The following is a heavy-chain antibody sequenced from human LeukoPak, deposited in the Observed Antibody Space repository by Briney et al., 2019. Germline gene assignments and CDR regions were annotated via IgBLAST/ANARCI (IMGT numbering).Heavy chain of an antibody. CDR2: ISYDGSNK. CDR3: ARAVTHYYYYMDV. Sequence: GGSLRLSCAASGFTFSSYAMHWVRQAPGKGLEWVAVISYDGSNKYYADSVKGRFTISRDNSKNTLYLQMNSLRAEDAAVYYCARAVTHYYYYMDVWGKGTTVTVSS. D-gene: IGHD4-17*01. V-gene: IGHV3-30*04. CDR1: GFTFSSYA. J-gene: IGHJ6*03.